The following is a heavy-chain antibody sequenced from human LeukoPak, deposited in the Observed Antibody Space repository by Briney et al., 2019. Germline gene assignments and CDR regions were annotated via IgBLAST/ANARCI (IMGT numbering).Heavy chain of an antibody. Sequence: GGSLRLSCAASEFNFRGSWMSWVRQAPGKGLEWVANIKQDGSERYYLDSVKGRFTISKDNAKNSLYLQMNSLRAEDTAVYYCARDRYYGSGGGMDVWGQGTTVTVSS. CDR3: ARDRYYGSGGGMDV. D-gene: IGHD3-10*01. CDR1: EFNFRGSW. J-gene: IGHJ6*02. CDR2: IKQDGSER. V-gene: IGHV3-7*01.